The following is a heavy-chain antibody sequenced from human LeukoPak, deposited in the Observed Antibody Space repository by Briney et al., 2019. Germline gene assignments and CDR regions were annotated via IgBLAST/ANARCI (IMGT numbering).Heavy chain of an antibody. J-gene: IGHJ6*02. CDR1: GFTFSSYA. V-gene: IGHV3-23*01. Sequence: QPGGSLRLSCAASGFTFSSYAMSWVRQAPGKGLEWVSAISGSGGSTYYADSVKGRFTISRDNSKNTLYLQMNSLRAEDTAVYYCAKDGGDYDILTGYYDYYYYGMDVWGQGTTVTVSS. CDR3: AKDGGDYDILTGYYDYYYYGMDV. CDR2: ISGSGGST. D-gene: IGHD3-9*01.